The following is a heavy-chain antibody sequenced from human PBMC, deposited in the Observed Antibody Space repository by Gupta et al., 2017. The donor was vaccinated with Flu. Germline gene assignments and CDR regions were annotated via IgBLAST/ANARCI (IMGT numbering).Heavy chain of an antibody. J-gene: IGHJ2*01. CDR3: ARITCGGFCYSADWYFDL. Sequence: HWVRQAPGEGLVWISRINSDGTTAHYADSVKGRFTISRDNAKNTLYLKMNSLRAEDTAVYDCARITCGGFCYSADWYFDLWGRGTLLTVSS. CDR2: INSDGTTA. D-gene: IGHD2-21*02. V-gene: IGHV3-74*01.